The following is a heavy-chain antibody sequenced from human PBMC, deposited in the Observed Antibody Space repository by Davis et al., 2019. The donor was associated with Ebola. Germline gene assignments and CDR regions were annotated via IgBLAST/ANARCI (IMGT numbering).Heavy chain of an antibody. V-gene: IGHV4-34*01. D-gene: IGHD6-6*01. J-gene: IGHJ4*02. CDR1: GGSFSGYY. Sequence: SETLSLTCAVYGGSFSGYYWSWIRQPPGKGLEWIGEINHSGSTNYNPSLKSRVTISVDTSKNQFSLKLGSVTAADTAVYYCARGLKPYSSSPLGYWGQGTLVTVSS. CDR3: ARGLKPYSSSPLGY. CDR2: INHSGST.